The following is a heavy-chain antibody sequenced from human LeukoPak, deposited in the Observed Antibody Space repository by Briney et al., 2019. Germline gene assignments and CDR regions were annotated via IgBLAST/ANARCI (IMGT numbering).Heavy chain of an antibody. CDR1: GFTFSSYA. Sequence: GGSLRLSCAASGFTFSSYAMSWVRQAPGEGLEWVSGLSNVGYNTIYADSVKGRFTISRDNSKNTLYLEMNSLRAEDTAVYYCAKVRSSSGWYYFDYWGQGTLVTVSS. V-gene: IGHV3-23*01. J-gene: IGHJ4*02. CDR2: LSNVGYNT. CDR3: AKVRSSSGWYYFDY. D-gene: IGHD6-13*01.